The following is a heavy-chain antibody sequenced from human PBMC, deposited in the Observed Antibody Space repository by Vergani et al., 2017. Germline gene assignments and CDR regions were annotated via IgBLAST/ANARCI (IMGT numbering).Heavy chain of an antibody. D-gene: IGHD3-10*01. CDR3: TTAWGLYYLHGEYFQY. CDR2: ISSGGGYI. V-gene: IGHV3-23*01. J-gene: IGHJ1*01. CDR1: GFTFDTYT. Sequence: ELQLLESGGGLVQPGGSWRLSCAGAGFTFDTYTMAYARQAPGKGLEWVATISSGGGYIFYADSVKGRFTISRDISKNTLFLQMNSLKDEDTAVYYCTTAWGLYYLHGEYFQYWGRGTLVSVSS.